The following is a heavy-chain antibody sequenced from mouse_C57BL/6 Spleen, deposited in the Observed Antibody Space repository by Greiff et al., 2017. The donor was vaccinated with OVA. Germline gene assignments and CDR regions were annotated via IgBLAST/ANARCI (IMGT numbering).Heavy chain of an antibody. Sequence: QVHVKQPGAELVKPGASVKMSCKASGYTFTSYWITWVKQRPGQGLEWIGDIYPGSGSTNYNEKFKSKATLTVDTSSSTAYMQLSSLTSEDSAVYYCARESYYGSSYFDYWGQGTTLTVSS. J-gene: IGHJ2*01. D-gene: IGHD1-1*01. V-gene: IGHV1-55*01. CDR1: GYTFTSYW. CDR2: IYPGSGST. CDR3: ARESYYGSSYFDY.